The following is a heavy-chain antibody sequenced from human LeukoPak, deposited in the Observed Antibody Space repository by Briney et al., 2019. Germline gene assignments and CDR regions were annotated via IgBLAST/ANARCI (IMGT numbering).Heavy chain of an antibody. J-gene: IGHJ3*02. D-gene: IGHD3-22*01. Sequence: ASVKVSCKASGYTFTSYAMHWVRQAPGQRLEWMGWINAGNGNTKYSQKSQGRVTITRDTSASTAYMELSSLRSEDTAVYYCACAVTYYYDSSGSNAFDIWGQGTMVTVSS. CDR2: INAGNGNT. V-gene: IGHV1-3*01. CDR1: GYTFTSYA. CDR3: ACAVTYYYDSSGSNAFDI.